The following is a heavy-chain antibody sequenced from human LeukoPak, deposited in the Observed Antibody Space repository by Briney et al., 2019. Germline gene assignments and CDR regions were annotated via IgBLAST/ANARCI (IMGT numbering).Heavy chain of an antibody. CDR1: GFTYRSYS. D-gene: IGHD6-19*01. J-gene: IGHJ5*02. CDR2: TSRRSSCI. CDR3: ARGPDTVYSSVFDNWFDP. Sequence: GGSLTQSCPASGFTYRSYSLNCVRPAPWRGLDWLSYTSRRSSCIFYADSVKGRFTISRDNAKNSLYLQTNSLRDEDTAVYYCARGPDTVYSSVFDNWFDPWGQGTLVTVSS. V-gene: IGHV3-48*02.